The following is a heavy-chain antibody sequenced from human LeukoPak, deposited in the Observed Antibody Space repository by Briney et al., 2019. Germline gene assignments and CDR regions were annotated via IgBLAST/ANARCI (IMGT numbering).Heavy chain of an antibody. V-gene: IGHV1-18*01. CDR3: ARDPDVLVVRGLINDY. J-gene: IGHJ4*02. D-gene: IGHD2-8*02. CDR2: ISAYNGNT. Sequence: ASVKVSCKASGYTFTSYGISWVRQAPGQGLEWMGWISAYNGNTNYAQKLQGRATMTTDTSTSTAYMELRSLRSDDTAVYYCARDPDVLVVRGLINDYWGQGTLVTVSS. CDR1: GYTFTSYG.